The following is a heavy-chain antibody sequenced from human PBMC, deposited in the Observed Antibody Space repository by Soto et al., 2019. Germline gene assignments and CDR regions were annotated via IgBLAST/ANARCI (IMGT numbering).Heavy chain of an antibody. Sequence: GESLKISCKGSGYSFTSYWISWVRQMPGKGLEWMGRIDPSDSYTNYSPSFQGHVTFSADKSISTAYLQWSSLKDSDTAMYYCARLSWDSSGWFFYYGMDVLGQGTTVTVSS. CDR1: GYSFTSYW. CDR2: IDPSDSYT. CDR3: ARLSWDSSGWFFYYGMDV. V-gene: IGHV5-10-1*01. D-gene: IGHD6-19*01. J-gene: IGHJ6*02.